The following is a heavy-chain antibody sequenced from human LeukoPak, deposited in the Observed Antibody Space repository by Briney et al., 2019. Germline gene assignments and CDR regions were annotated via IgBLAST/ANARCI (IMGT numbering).Heavy chain of an antibody. J-gene: IGHJ4*02. V-gene: IGHV3-48*04. CDR1: GFTFSSYS. D-gene: IGHD2-15*01. CDR3: ARTGYCSGGSCYSGFDY. Sequence: PGGPLRLSCAGSGFTFSSYSMHWVRQAPGKGLEWVSHIGGFGDLKNYADSVKGRFTISRDNAKNSLFLQMNSLRAEDTAVYYCARTGYCSGGSCYSGFDYWGQGTLVTVSS. CDR2: IGGFGDLK.